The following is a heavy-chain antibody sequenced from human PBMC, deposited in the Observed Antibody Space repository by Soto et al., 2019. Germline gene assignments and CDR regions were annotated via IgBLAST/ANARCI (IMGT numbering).Heavy chain of an antibody. D-gene: IGHD6-19*01. J-gene: IGHJ4*02. CDR1: GASISGFY. CDR2: VYYTGST. Sequence: SETLSLTCTVSGASISGFYLSWIRQSPGKGLEWLGYVYYTGSTNYSPSLRSRVSISVDTSKNEFSLRLSSVTAADTAVYFCARSVAVPGAHIDYWGQGTQVTVSS. CDR3: ARSVAVPGAHIDY. V-gene: IGHV4-59*12.